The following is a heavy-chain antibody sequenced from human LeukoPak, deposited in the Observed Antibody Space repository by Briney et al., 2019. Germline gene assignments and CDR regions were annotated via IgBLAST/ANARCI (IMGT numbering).Heavy chain of an antibody. CDR1: GGSISSGGYS. J-gene: IGHJ5*02. CDR2: IYYSGST. V-gene: IGHV4-30-4*07. Sequence: SETLSLTCAVSGGSISSGGYSWSWIRQPPGKGLEWIGYIYYSGSTYYNPSLKSRVTISVDTSKNQFSLKLSSVTAADTAVYYCARVLLLWFGELSSWFDPWGQGTLVTVSS. CDR3: ARVLLLWFGELSSWFDP. D-gene: IGHD3-10*01.